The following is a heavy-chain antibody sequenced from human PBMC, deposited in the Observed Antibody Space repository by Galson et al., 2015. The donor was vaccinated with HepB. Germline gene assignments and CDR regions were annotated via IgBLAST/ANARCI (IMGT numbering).Heavy chain of an antibody. J-gene: IGHJ6*03. D-gene: IGHD3-3*01. CDR2: IKQDGSEK. CDR3: AKDPEGRYDFWSGYSDYYYYMDV. CDR1: GFTFSSYW. V-gene: IGHV3-7*01. Sequence: SLRLSCAASGFTFSSYWMGWVRQAPGKGLEWVADIKQDGSEKYYVDSVKGRFTISRDNSKNTLYLQMNSLRAEDTAVYYCAKDPEGRYDFWSGYSDYYYYMDVWGKGTTVTVSS.